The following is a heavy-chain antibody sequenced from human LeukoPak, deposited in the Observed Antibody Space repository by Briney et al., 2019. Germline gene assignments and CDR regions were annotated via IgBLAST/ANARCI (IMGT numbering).Heavy chain of an antibody. D-gene: IGHD2-2*01. V-gene: IGHV3-23*01. Sequence: GGSLRLSCAASGFTFSSYAMSWVRQAPGKGLEWVPGISGSGGSTYYADSVKGRFTISRDNSKNTLYLQMNSLRAEDTAVYYCAKDDEYCSSTSCYDHYGMDVWGQGTTVTVSS. CDR3: AKDDEYCSSTSCYDHYGMDV. CDR1: GFTFSSYA. CDR2: ISGSGGST. J-gene: IGHJ6*02.